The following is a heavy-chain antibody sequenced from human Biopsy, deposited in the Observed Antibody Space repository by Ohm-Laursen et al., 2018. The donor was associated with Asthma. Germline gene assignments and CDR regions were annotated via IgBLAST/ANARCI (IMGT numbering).Heavy chain of an antibody. D-gene: IGHD3-22*01. V-gene: IGHV1-3*01. CDR3: ARPYYDSSGYYYENLSFDY. CDR1: GYTFTSYA. Sequence: ASVKVSCKTSGYTFTSYAMHWVRQAPGQRLEWMGWINAGNGNTKYSQKFQGRVTITRDTSASTVYMELSSLRSEDTAVYYCARPYYDSSGYYYENLSFDYWGQGTLVTVSS. J-gene: IGHJ4*02. CDR2: INAGNGNT.